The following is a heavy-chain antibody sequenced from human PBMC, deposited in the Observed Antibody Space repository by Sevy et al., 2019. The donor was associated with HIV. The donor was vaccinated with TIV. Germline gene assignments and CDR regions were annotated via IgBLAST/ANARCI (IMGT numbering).Heavy chain of an antibody. CDR3: ARDRGEILHSAFDY. CDR2: ISYDGRNYK. J-gene: IGHJ4*02. V-gene: IGHV3-30*14. CDR1: GFTFSDYS. D-gene: IGHD3-16*01. Sequence: GGSLRLSCAASGFTFSDYSMHRVRQAPGKGLEWVAFISYDGRNYKYNVDSVKGRFTISRDNSKNTLFLQMNSLRAEDSAIYYCARDRGEILHSAFDYWGQGTLVTVSS.